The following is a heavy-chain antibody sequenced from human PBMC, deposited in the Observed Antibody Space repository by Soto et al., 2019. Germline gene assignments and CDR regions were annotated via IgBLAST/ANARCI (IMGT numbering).Heavy chain of an antibody. CDR1: GFTFSVFS. D-gene: IGHD6-19*01. CDR3: ARSVEGHFDY. CDR2: MTSDMKTI. Sequence: GGSLRLSCAASGFTFSVFSMNWIRQAPGKGLQWVSYMTSDMKTIHYADSVKGRFTISRDNAKNLVYLQMTSLRDEDTAVYYCARSVEGHFDYWGQGALVTVSS. J-gene: IGHJ4*02. V-gene: IGHV3-48*02.